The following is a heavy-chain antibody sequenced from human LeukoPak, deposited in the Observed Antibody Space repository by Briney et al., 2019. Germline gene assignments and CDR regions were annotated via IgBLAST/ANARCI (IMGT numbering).Heavy chain of an antibody. Sequence: GGSLRLSCAASGFTFSSYSMNWVRQAPGKGLEWVSSISSSSSYIYYADSVKGRFTISRDNAKNSLYLQMNSLRAEDTAVYYCATWDGYYPHAFDIWGQGTMVTVSS. D-gene: IGHD3-22*01. V-gene: IGHV3-21*01. CDR1: GFTFSSYS. J-gene: IGHJ3*02. CDR3: ATWDGYYPHAFDI. CDR2: ISSSSSYI.